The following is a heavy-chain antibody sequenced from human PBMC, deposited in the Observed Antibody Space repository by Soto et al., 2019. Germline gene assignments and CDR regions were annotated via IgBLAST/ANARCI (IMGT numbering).Heavy chain of an antibody. CDR3: ARLCVDYGGNSDAFDI. Sequence: EVQLVQSGAEVKKPGESLKISCKGSGYSFTSYWIGWVRQMPGKGLERMGIIYPGDSDTRYSPSFQGQVTISADKSISTAYLQWSSLKASDNAMYYCARLCVDYGGNSDAFDIWGQGTMVTVSS. V-gene: IGHV5-51*01. CDR2: IYPGDSDT. D-gene: IGHD4-17*01. J-gene: IGHJ3*02. CDR1: GYSFTSYW.